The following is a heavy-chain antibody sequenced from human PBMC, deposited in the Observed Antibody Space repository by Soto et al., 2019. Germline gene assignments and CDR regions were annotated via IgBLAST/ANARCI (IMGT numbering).Heavy chain of an antibody. CDR2: ISGSGGST. J-gene: IGHJ6*02. Sequence: VGSLRLSCAASGFTFSSYAMSWVRQAPGKGLEWVSAISGSGGSTYYADSVKGRFTISRDNSKNTLYLQMNSLRAEDTAVYYCAKDPIVVVPAARYGMDVWGQGTTVTVSS. V-gene: IGHV3-23*01. D-gene: IGHD2-2*01. CDR3: AKDPIVVVPAARYGMDV. CDR1: GFTFSSYA.